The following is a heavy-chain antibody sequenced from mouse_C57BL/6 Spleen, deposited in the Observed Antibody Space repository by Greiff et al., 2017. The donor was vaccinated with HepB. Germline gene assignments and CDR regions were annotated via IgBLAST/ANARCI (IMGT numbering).Heavy chain of an antibody. J-gene: IGHJ1*03. CDR1: GFTFSSYG. V-gene: IGHV5-6*01. D-gene: IGHD2-4*01. Sequence: EVQLQESGGDLVKPGGSLKLSCAASGFTFSSYGMSWVRQTPDKRLEWVATISSGGSYTYYPDSVKGRFTISRDNAKNTLYLQMSSLKSEDTAMYYCAREPNYDYDWYFCVWGTGTTVTVSS. CDR2: ISSGGSYT. CDR3: AREPNYDYDWYFCV.